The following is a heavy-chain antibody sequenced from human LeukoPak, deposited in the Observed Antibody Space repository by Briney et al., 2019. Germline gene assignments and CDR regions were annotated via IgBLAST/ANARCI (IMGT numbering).Heavy chain of an antibody. D-gene: IGHD6-13*01. V-gene: IGHV3-30-3*01. CDR3: ARAASTYGSRLDY. CDR1: GFTFSSYA. J-gene: IGHJ4*02. Sequence: GRSLRLSCAASGFTFSSYAMHWVRQAPGKGLEWVAVISYDGSNKYYADSVKGRFTISRDNSKNTLYLQMNSLRAEDTAVYYCARAASTYGSRLDYWGQGTLVTVSS. CDR2: ISYDGSNK.